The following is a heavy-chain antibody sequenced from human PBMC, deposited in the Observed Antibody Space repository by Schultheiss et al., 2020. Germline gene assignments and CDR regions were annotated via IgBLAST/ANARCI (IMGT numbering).Heavy chain of an antibody. CDR3: TRDAGDTAMVSGGGTFDY. D-gene: IGHD5-18*01. Sequence: GSLRLSCAVYGGSFSGYYWSWIRQPPGKGLEWIGEINHSGSTNYNPSLKSRVTISVDTSKNQFSLNLSSVTAADTAVYYCTRDAGDTAMVSGGGTFDYWGHGTLVTVSS. CDR1: GGSFSGYY. J-gene: IGHJ4*01. CDR2: INHSGST. V-gene: IGHV4-34*01.